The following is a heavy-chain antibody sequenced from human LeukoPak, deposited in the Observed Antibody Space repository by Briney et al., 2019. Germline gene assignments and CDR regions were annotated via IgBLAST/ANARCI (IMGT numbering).Heavy chain of an antibody. CDR1: GFTFSSYA. Sequence: GGSLRLSCAASGFTFSSYAMSWVRQAPGKGLEWVSVISGSGGSSYYADSVKGRFTISRDNSKNTLYLQMNSLRAEDTAVYYCATRGYSSGWYFDYWGQGTLSPSPQ. CDR3: ATRGYSSGWYFDY. CDR2: ISGSGGSS. V-gene: IGHV3-23*01. D-gene: IGHD6-19*01. J-gene: IGHJ4*02.